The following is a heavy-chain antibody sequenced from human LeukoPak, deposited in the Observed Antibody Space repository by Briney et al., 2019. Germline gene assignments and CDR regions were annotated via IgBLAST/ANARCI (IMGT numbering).Heavy chain of an antibody. J-gene: IGHJ4*02. V-gene: IGHV4-30-2*01. Sequence: SETLSLTCAVSGDSISSGGCSWSWIRQPPGKGLEWIGYIYHSGSTYYNPSLKSRVTISVDRSKNQFSLKLSSVTAADTAVYYCARVGMVRGVIFFDYWGQGTLVTVSS. CDR1: GDSISSGGCS. CDR2: IYHSGST. CDR3: ARVGMVRGVIFFDY. D-gene: IGHD3-10*01.